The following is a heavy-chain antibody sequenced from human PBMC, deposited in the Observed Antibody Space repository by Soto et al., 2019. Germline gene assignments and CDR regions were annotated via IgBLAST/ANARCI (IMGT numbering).Heavy chain of an antibody. Sequence: QEQLVQAGAEVKKPGSSVRISCRASGGTFSNDAVSWVRQAPGQGLQWMGGIIPIFGTTHYAQKFQGRVTITADESTATAYMELRSVTSEDTAVYYCATGLRTGNYGMDVWGQGTAVTVS. V-gene: IGHV1-69*01. CDR3: ATGLRTGNYGMDV. J-gene: IGHJ6*02. D-gene: IGHD3-10*01. CDR2: IIPIFGTT. CDR1: GGTFSNDA.